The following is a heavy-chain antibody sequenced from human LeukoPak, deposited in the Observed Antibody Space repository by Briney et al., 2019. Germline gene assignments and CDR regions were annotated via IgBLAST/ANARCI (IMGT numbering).Heavy chain of an antibody. Sequence: GGSLRLSCAASGFMFSSNWMSWVRLAPGKGLEWVANIRQDGSEKNYVDSVKGRFTISRDNAKNSLFLQMDSLRAEDTAVYYCAGGAGWLIDYWGQGTLVTVSS. J-gene: IGHJ4*02. CDR2: IRQDGSEK. CDR3: AGGAGWLIDY. CDR1: GFMFSSNW. D-gene: IGHD3-16*01. V-gene: IGHV3-7*03.